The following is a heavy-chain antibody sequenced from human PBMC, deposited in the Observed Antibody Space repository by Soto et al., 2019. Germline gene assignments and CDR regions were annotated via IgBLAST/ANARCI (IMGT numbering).Heavy chain of an antibody. J-gene: IGHJ4*02. V-gene: IGHV5-51*01. Sequence: GESLKISCKGSGYSFTSYWIGWVRQMPGKGLEWMGIIYPGDSDTRYSPSFQGQVTISADKSISTAYLQWSSLKASDTAMYYCARLDEEYSSSPGLYYFDYWGQGTLVTVSS. CDR3: ARLDEEYSSSPGLYYFDY. CDR2: IYPGDSDT. CDR1: GYSFTSYW. D-gene: IGHD6-6*01.